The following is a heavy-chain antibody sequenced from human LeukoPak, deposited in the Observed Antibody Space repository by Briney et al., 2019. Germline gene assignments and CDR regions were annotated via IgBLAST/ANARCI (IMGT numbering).Heavy chain of an antibody. V-gene: IGHV4-61*02. Sequence: PSXTLSLTCTVSGGPIISDSYYWGWIRQPAGKGLEWIGRTYTTGTTNYNPSLKTRVTISVDTSKNQFSLKLSPVTAADTAVYYCARALGYDSSGYYYYYYYMDVWGKGTTVTVSS. D-gene: IGHD3-22*01. CDR1: GGPIISDSYY. CDR2: TYTTGTT. J-gene: IGHJ6*03. CDR3: ARALGYDSSGYYYYYYYMDV.